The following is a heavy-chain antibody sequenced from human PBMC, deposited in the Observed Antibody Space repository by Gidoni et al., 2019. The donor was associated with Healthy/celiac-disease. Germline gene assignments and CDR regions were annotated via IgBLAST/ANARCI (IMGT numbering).Heavy chain of an antibody. V-gene: IGHV4-59*01. CDR1: GGSISRYY. J-gene: IGHJ6*03. D-gene: IGHD3-16*01. CDR2: IYYSGST. CDR3: ARVGGLRLGDLVYYYMDV. Sequence: QVQLPESGPGLVKPSETLSLPCTVSGGSISRYYWSWIRQPPGKGLEWSGYIYYSGSTNYNPSLKSRVTISVDTSKNQFSLKLSSVTAADTAVYYCARVGGLRLGDLVYYYMDVWGKGTTVTVSS.